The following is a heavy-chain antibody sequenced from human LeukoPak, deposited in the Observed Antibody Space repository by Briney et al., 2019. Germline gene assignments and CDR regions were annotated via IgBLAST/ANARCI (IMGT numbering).Heavy chain of an antibody. CDR3: ARGSFPTSGFYSCFDC. Sequence: GGSLRLSCAASGFTFNSYAMSWVRQAPGQGLEWVSAISGSGVTTCYAGSVKGRFTISRDNSKNTLYLQMNSLIAEDTAVFYCARGSFPTSGFYSCFDCWGQGTLVTVST. J-gene: IGHJ4*02. V-gene: IGHV3-23*01. D-gene: IGHD3-3*01. CDR1: GFTFNSYA. CDR2: ISGSGVTT.